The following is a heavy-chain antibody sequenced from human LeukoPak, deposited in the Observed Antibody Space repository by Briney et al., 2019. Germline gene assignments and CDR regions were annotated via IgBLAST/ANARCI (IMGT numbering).Heavy chain of an antibody. J-gene: IGHJ6*02. D-gene: IGHD3-22*01. CDR3: ASGRDYYDSSGYHSYYYGMDV. Sequence: GGSLRLSCVVSGFIFSSVEMNWVRQAPGKGLEWISYISTRGGTIYYADSVKGRFTISRDNAKKSLYLQMNSLRAEDTAVYYCASGRDYYDSSGYHSYYYGMDVWGQGTTVTVSS. CDR1: GFIFSSVE. V-gene: IGHV3-48*03. CDR2: ISTRGGTI.